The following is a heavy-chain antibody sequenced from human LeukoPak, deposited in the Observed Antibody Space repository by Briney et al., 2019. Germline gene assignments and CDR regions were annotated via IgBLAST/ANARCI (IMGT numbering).Heavy chain of an antibody. CDR1: GYTFISYA. Sequence: ASEKVSCKASGYTFISYAMHWVRQAPGQRLEWMGWINAGNGNTKYSQKFQGRVTITRDTSASTAYMELSSLRSEDTAVYYCARDQVGYSSGWIFDYWGQGTLVTVSS. V-gene: IGHV1-3*01. D-gene: IGHD6-19*01. CDR2: INAGNGNT. CDR3: ARDQVGYSSGWIFDY. J-gene: IGHJ4*02.